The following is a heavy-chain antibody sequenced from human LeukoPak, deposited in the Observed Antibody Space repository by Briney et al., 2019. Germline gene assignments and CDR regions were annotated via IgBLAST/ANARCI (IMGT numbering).Heavy chain of an antibody. CDR2: MNWISDFK. CDR3: AKGPKENWYFDL. Sequence: PGRSLRLSCAASGFNFDDSAIHWVRQAPGKGLEWVSAMNWISDFKAYADSVKGRFTISRDNDKNSVHLQMNSLRTEDMAVYYCAKGPKENWYFDLWGRGTLVTVSS. J-gene: IGHJ2*01. CDR1: GFNFDDSA. V-gene: IGHV3-9*03.